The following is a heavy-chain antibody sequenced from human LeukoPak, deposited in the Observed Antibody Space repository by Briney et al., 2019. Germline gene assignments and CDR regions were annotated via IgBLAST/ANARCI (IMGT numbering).Heavy chain of an antibody. CDR3: ARGHYYDSSGYYLFDY. CDR1: GGSISSSSYY. Sequence: PSETLSLTCTVSGGSISSSSYYWGWIRQPPGKGLEWIGSIYYSGSTYYNPSLKSRVTISVDTSKNQFSLKLSSVTAADTAVYYCARGHYYDSSGYYLFDYWGRGTLVTVSS. J-gene: IGHJ4*02. CDR2: IYYSGST. V-gene: IGHV4-39*07. D-gene: IGHD3-22*01.